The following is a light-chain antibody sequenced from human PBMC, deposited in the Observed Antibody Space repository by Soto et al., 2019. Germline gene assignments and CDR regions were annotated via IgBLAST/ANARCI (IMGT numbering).Light chain of an antibody. CDR3: QQYGSSPFT. J-gene: IGKJ3*01. CDR1: QSINNY. Sequence: EIVLTQSPHTLSLSPGDRATLSCRASQSINNYLAWYQQKPGQAPRLLVYGASSRATGIPDRFSGSGSGTDFTLTISRLEPEDFAVYYCQQYGSSPFTFGPGTKVDIK. V-gene: IGKV3-20*01. CDR2: GAS.